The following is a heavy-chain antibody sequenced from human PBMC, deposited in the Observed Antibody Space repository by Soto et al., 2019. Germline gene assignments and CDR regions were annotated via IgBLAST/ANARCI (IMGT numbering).Heavy chain of an antibody. V-gene: IGHV3-15*07. CDR1: GFTFNNAW. J-gene: IGHJ4*02. Sequence: EVQLVESGGSLVEPGGSLRLSCAASGFTFNNAWMNWVRQAPGKGLEWVARIKSKTNGGTINYAAPVKGRFIISRDDSKNTLHLQMNSLKIEDTAMYFCTRDDTFDYWVQGTLVTVSS. CDR3: TRDDTFDY. CDR2: IKSKTNGGTI.